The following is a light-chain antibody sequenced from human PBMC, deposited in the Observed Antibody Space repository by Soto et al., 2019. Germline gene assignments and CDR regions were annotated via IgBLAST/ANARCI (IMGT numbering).Light chain of an antibody. J-gene: IGKJ4*01. Sequence: EIVMTQSPATLSVSPGERATLSCRASQSVSDNLAWYQQKPGQAPGLLIYGASTRATGIPARFSGSGSGTEFTLTIGSLQSEDFALYYCQQYNNWPLTFGGGTKVDIK. CDR2: GAS. CDR3: QQYNNWPLT. V-gene: IGKV3D-15*01. CDR1: QSVSDN.